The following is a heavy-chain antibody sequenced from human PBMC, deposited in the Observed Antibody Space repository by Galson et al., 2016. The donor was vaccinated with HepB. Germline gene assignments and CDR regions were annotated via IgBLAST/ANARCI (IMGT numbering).Heavy chain of an antibody. CDR1: GGTFSNYA. V-gene: IGHV1-69*06. D-gene: IGHD6-19*01. CDR3: ARAIRQWVNDYYGMDV. CDR2: IIPIFDTA. Sequence: SVKVSCKASGGTFSNYAISWVRQAPGQGLEWMGGIIPIFDTANYAQKFQGRLTITADKSTSTAYMELNSLRSEDTAVYYCARAIRQWVNDYYGMDVWGQGTTVTVSS. J-gene: IGHJ6*02.